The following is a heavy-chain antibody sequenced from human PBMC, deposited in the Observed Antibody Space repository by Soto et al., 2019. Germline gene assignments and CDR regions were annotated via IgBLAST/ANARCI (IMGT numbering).Heavy chain of an antibody. CDR2: ISGSGGST. CDR3: ARDNGMAGSFDP. V-gene: IGHV3-23*01. J-gene: IGHJ5*02. CDR1: GFTFSSYA. Sequence: GGSLRLSCAASGFTFSSYAMSWVRQAPGKGLEWVSAISGSGGSTYYADSVKGRFTISRDNSKNTLYLQMNSLRAEDTAVYYCARDNGMAGSFDPWGQGTLVTVSS. D-gene: IGHD2-8*01.